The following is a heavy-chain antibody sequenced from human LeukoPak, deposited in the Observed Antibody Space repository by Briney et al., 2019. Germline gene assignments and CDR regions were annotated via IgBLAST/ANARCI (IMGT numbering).Heavy chain of an antibody. V-gene: IGHV3-53*01. D-gene: IGHD3-22*01. Sequence: PGGSLRLSCAASGFTVSSNYMSWVRQAPGKGLEWVSVIYSGGSTYYADSVKGRFTISRDNSKHTLYLQMNSQRAEDTAVYYCAIRGENDSTGSRTDYWGQGTLVTVSS. CDR2: IYSGGST. CDR3: AIRGENDSTGSRTDY. J-gene: IGHJ4*02. CDR1: GFTVSSNY.